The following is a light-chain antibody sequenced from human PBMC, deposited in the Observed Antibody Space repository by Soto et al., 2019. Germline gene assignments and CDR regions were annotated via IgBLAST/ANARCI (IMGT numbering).Light chain of an antibody. CDR3: SAYADSNTFV. V-gene: IGLV2-8*01. Sequence: QSALAQPPSASGSPGQSVTISCTGTSSDVGDNYVSWYRQHLGKAPKLIIYEVSQRPSGVPDRFSGSKSGNTASLTVSGLQTEDEADYYCSAYADSNTFVFGSGTKVTVL. J-gene: IGLJ1*01. CDR1: SSDVGDNY. CDR2: EVS.